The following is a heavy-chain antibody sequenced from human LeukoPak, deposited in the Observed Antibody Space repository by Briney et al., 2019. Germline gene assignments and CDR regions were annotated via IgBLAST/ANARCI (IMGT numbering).Heavy chain of an antibody. CDR3: ARGPFPVGATRGWFDP. CDR2: INHSGST. D-gene: IGHD1-26*01. J-gene: IGHJ5*02. CDR1: GGSFSGYY. Sequence: SETLSLTCAVYGGSFSGYYWSWIRQPPGKGLEWIGEINHSGSTNYNPSLKSRVTISVDTSKNQFSLKLSSVTAADTAVYYCARGPFPVGATRGWFDPWGQGTLVTVSS. V-gene: IGHV4-34*01.